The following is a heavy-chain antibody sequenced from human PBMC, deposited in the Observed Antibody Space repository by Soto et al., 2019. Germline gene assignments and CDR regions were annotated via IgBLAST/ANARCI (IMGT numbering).Heavy chain of an antibody. CDR1: GFTFSSNA. J-gene: IGHJ4*02. V-gene: IGHV3-23*01. Sequence: PGGSLRLSCAASGFTFSSNAMSWGRQAPGKGLEWVSAISGSGGSTYYADSVKGRFTISRANPKNTQYLQMNSLRAEDAAVYCCAKAPHYYDSSGYYPFDYWGQGTLVTVSS. D-gene: IGHD3-22*01. CDR3: AKAPHYYDSSGYYPFDY. CDR2: ISGSGGST.